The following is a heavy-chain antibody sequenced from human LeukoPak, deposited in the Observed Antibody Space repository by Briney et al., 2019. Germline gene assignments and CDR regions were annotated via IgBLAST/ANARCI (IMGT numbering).Heavy chain of an antibody. J-gene: IGHJ4*02. CDR2: IYTSGST. D-gene: IGHD1-1*01. V-gene: IGHV4-61*02. CDR1: GGSISSGSYY. CDR3: ARDDGVLIDY. Sequence: KSSETLSLTCTVSGGSISSGSYYWSWIRQPAGKGLEWIGRIYTSGSTNYNPSLKSRVTISVDTPKNQFSLKLSSVTAADTAVYYCARDDGVLIDYWGQGTLVTVSS.